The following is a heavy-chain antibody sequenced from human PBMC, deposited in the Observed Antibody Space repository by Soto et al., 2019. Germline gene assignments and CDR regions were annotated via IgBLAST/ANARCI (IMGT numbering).Heavy chain of an antibody. V-gene: IGHV4-59*08. Sequence: HVQLRESGPGLVQPSETLSLTCTVSGDSIGGYYWNWIRQTPGEGLEWIGFIYYTGYTYYNPSLQSRVTLSVHTSNPRFSLNLMSVTAADTAMYYCAIHGSRDVVRFDFWGQGILVSVSS. CDR2: IYYTGYT. D-gene: IGHD2-15*01. J-gene: IGHJ4*02. CDR3: AIHGSRDVVRFDF. CDR1: GDSIGGYY.